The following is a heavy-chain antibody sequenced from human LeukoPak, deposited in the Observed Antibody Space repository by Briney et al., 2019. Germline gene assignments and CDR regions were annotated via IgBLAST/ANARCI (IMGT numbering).Heavy chain of an antibody. CDR1: GFTLSSYS. J-gene: IGHJ4*02. CDR3: ARDHLGGYCSSTSCYPDY. Sequence: GGSQRLSCAASGFTLSSYSMNWVRQAPGKGLEWVSSISSSSYIYYADSVKGRFTISRDNAKNSLYLQMNSLRAEDTAVYYCARDHLGGYCSSTSCYPDYWGQGTLVTVSS. V-gene: IGHV3-21*01. CDR2: ISSSSYI. D-gene: IGHD2-2*01.